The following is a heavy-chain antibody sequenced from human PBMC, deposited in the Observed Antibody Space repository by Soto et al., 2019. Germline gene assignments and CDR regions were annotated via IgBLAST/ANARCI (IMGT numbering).Heavy chain of an antibody. D-gene: IGHD3-10*01. J-gene: IGHJ6*02. V-gene: IGHV1-46*01. CDR1: GYTFTSYY. CDR2: INPSGGST. CDR3: ARDPLGVEYYYGMDV. Sequence: ASVKVSCKASGYTFTSYYMHWVRQAPGQGLEWMGIINPSGGSTSYAQKFQGRVTMTRDTSTSTVYMELSSLRSEDTAVYYCARDPLGVEYYYGMDVWGQGTTVTVSS.